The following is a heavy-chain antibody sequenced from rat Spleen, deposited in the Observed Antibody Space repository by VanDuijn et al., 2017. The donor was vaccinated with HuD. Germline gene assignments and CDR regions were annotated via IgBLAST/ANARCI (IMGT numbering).Heavy chain of an antibody. CDR1: GITFSDYY. J-gene: IGHJ3*01. CDR3: ARPTNYGGPLVY. CDR2: ISHDGGTT. Sequence: EVQLVESDGGLVQPGRSLKLSCAASGITFSDYYMAWVRQAPTKGLEWVATISHDGGTTYYRDSVKGRFTISRDNAKTILYLRMDSLRSEDTATYYCARPTNYGGPLVYWGQGTLVAVSS. V-gene: IGHV5-29*01. D-gene: IGHD1-11*01.